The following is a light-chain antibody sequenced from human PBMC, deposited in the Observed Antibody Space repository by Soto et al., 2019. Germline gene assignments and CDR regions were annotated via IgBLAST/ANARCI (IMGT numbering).Light chain of an antibody. CDR2: GAS. CDR3: QQYNNWP. J-gene: IGKJ1*01. V-gene: IGKV3-15*01. CDR1: QSVSSN. Sequence: EIVMTQSPATLSVSPGERATLSCRASQSVSSNLAWYQQKPGQAPRLLIYGASTRATGIPSRFSGSGSGTVFTLTIRRLQYDVFAVYYCQQYNNWPFGQGTKVEIK.